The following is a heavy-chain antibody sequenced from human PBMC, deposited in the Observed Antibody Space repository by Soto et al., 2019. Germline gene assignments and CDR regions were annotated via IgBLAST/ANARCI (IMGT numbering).Heavy chain of an antibody. CDR1: GGTFSSYT. V-gene: IGHV1-69*02. CDR2: SIPILGIA. CDR3: VLREQDGPIDY. J-gene: IGHJ4*02. Sequence: QVQLVQSGAEVKKPGSSVKVSCKASGGTFSSYTISWVRQAPGQGLEWMGRSIPILGIANYAQKFQGRVTITADKSTSTAYMELSSLRSEDTAVYYCVLREQDGPIDYWGQGTLVTVSS. D-gene: IGHD1-26*01.